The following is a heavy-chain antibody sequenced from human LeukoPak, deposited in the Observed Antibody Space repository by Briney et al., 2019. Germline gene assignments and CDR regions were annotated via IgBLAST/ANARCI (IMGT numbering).Heavy chain of an antibody. CDR3: AKDMGEEY. D-gene: IGHD3-16*01. V-gene: IGHV3-9*01. CDR1: GFTFDDYA. CDR2: ISWNSGSI. Sequence: PGGSLRLSCAASGFTFDDYAMHWVRQAPGKGLEWVSGISWNSGSIGYADSVKGRFTISRDNAKNSLYLQMNSLRAEYTALYYCAKDMGEEYWGQGTLVTVSS. J-gene: IGHJ4*02.